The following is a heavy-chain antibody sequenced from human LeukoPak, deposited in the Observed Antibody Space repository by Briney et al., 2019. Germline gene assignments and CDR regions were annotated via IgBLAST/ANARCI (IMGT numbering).Heavy chain of an antibody. CDR2: IYYSGST. CDR3: ARGRVGASWDDARGRRKYNWFDP. D-gene: IGHD1-26*01. V-gene: IGHV4-39*07. CDR1: GGSISSYY. Sequence: SETLSLTCTVSGGSISSYYWGWIRQPPGKGLEWIGSIYYSGSTYYNPSLKSRVTISVDTSKNQFSLKLSSVTAADTAVYYCARGRVGASWDDARGRRKYNWFDPWGQGTLVTVSS. J-gene: IGHJ5*02.